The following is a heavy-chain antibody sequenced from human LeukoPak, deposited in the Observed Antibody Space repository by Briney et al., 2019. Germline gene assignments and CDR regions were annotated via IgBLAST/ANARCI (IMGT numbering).Heavy chain of an antibody. CDR2: ISDSGGST. CDR1: GFSFSSYA. V-gene: IGHV3-23*01. D-gene: IGHD3-22*01. Sequence: GGSLRLSCAASGFSFSSYAMSWVRQAPGKGLEWVSDISDSGGSTYYADSVKGRFTISRDNSKNTLYLQMNSLRAEDTAVYYCASRGSYYYDSSGYPGLDYWGQGTLVTVSS. CDR3: ASRGSYYYDSSGYPGLDY. J-gene: IGHJ4*02.